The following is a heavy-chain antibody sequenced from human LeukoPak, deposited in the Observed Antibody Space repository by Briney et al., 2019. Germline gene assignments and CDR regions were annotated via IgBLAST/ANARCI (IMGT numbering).Heavy chain of an antibody. D-gene: IGHD3-10*01. V-gene: IGHV6-1*01. CDR1: GDSVTSNSVA. CDR2: TYYRSKWYN. CDR3: AREDIGGRAFDI. Sequence: SQTLSLTCAISGDSVTSNSVAWKWLRQSPSRGREWRGRTYYRSKWYNHYAVSVKSRITIHPDTPKNQFSLHLDSVTPEDTAVYYCAREDIGGRAFDIWGQGTMVTVSS. J-gene: IGHJ3*02.